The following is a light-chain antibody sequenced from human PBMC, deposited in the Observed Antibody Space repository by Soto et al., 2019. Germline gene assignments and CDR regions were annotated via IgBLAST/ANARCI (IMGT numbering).Light chain of an antibody. CDR3: QQYDTYSS. V-gene: IGKV1-5*01. J-gene: IGKJ1*01. CDR2: DGS. CDR1: QGISNW. Sequence: DIQMTQSPSTLSASVGDRVSITCRASQGISNWLAWYQQKPGKAPKLLIYDGSSLKSGVPSRFSGSGSGTDFTLTISSLHPDDFATYYCQQYDTYSSFGQGTKVDI.